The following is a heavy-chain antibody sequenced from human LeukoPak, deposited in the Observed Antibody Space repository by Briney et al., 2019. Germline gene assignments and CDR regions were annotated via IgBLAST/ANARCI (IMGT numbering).Heavy chain of an antibody. CDR3: ARDQATVSTRRSDFDY. Sequence: GSLRLSCAASGFTFSSYNMNWVRQAPGKGLEWVSSISSSGTYIFYADSVKGRFTISRDNAKDSLFLQMNSLRAEDTAVYYCARDQATVSTRRSDFDYWGQGTLVTVSS. CDR1: GFTFSSYN. CDR2: ISSSGTYI. V-gene: IGHV3-21*01. J-gene: IGHJ4*02. D-gene: IGHD4-11*01.